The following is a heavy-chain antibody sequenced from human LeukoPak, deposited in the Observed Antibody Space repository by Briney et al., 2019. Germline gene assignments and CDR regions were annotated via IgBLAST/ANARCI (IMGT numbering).Heavy chain of an antibody. D-gene: IGHD3-10*01. CDR3: ARAARKLLWFGESSYYFDY. CDR2: IYTSGST. Sequence: SETLSLTCTVSGGSISSYYWSWIRQPAGKGLEWIGRIYTSGSTNYNPSLKSRVTMSVDTSKNQFSLKLSSVTAADTAVYYCARAARKLLWFGESSYYFDYWGQGTLVTVSS. CDR1: GGSISSYY. J-gene: IGHJ4*02. V-gene: IGHV4-4*07.